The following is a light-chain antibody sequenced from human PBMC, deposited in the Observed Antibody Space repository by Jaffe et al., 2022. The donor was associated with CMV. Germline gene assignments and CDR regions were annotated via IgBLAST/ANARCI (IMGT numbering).Light chain of an antibody. CDR3: GTWDSSLSALWV. J-gene: IGLJ3*02. CDR1: SSNIGNNY. CDR2: ENN. Sequence: QSVLTQPPSVSATPGQTVTISCSGSSSNIGNNYVSWYQQLPGTAPKLLIYENNKRPSGIPDRFSGSKSGASATLAITGLQTGDEADYYCGTWDSSLSALWVFGGGTRLTVL. V-gene: IGLV1-51*02.